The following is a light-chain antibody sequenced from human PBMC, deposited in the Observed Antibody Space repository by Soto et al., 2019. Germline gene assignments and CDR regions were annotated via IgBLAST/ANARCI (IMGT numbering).Light chain of an antibody. V-gene: IGKV1-5*03. CDR1: QSINSW. J-gene: IGKJ2*01. CDR2: KAS. CDR3: QQYNSYLST. Sequence: DIQMTQSPSTLSASLGDRVTITCRASQSINSWVAWYQQKPGRDPELLIYKASSLESGVPSRFSGSGSGTAFTFTISSRQPDDFATSYCQQYNSYLSTFGQGTKLEIK.